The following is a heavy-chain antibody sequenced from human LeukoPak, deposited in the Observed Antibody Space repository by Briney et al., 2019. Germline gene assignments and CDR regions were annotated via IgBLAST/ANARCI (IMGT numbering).Heavy chain of an antibody. CDR2: INPNSGGT. V-gene: IGHV1-2*02. CDR1: GYTFTGYY. J-gene: IGHJ4*02. Sequence: ASVKVSFKASGYTFTGYYMHWVRQAPGQGLEWMGWINPNSGGTNYAKKFQGRVTMTRDTSISTAYMELSRLRSDDTAVYYCAREEGDYGDYNFDYWGQGTLVTVSS. D-gene: IGHD4-17*01. CDR3: AREEGDYGDYNFDY.